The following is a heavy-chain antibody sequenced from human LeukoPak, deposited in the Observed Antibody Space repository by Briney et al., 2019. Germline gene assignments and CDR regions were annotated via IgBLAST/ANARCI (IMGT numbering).Heavy chain of an antibody. CDR2: ISGSGGTA. CDR1: GFTFSSYA. J-gene: IGHJ4*02. D-gene: IGHD2-15*01. CDR3: AKLSCSGGSCYPIY. Sequence: PGGSLRLSCAASGFTFSSYAMSWVRQAPGKGLEWVSAISGSGGTAYYGDSVKGRFTISRDNSKNTLYLQMNSLRAEDTAVYYCAKLSCSGGSCYPIYWGQGTLVTVSS. V-gene: IGHV3-23*01.